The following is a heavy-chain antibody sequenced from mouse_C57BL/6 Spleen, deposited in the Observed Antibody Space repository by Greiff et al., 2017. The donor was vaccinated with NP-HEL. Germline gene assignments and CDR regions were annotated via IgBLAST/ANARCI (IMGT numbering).Heavy chain of an antibody. D-gene: IGHD2-3*01. Sequence: EVQLVESEGGLVQPGSSMKLSCTASGFTFSDYYMAWVRQVPEKGLEWVANINYDGSSTYYLDSLKSRFIISRDNAKNILYLQMSSLKSEDTATYYCARDRDGAYYFDYWGQGTTLTVSS. CDR3: ARDRDGAYYFDY. J-gene: IGHJ2*01. V-gene: IGHV5-16*01. CDR2: INYDGSST. CDR1: GFTFSDYY.